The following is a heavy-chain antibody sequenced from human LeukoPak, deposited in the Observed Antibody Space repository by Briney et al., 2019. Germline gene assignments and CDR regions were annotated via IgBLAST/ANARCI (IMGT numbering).Heavy chain of an antibody. D-gene: IGHD3-10*01. V-gene: IGHV4-59*01. Sequence: SETLSLTCTVYGGFISSYYWSWIRQPPGKGLEWIGLICYSGSTNNNPSLKSRVTISLDTSQNQFSLKLTSVTPADTAVYYCAKTAKYYYGSETYYFFEYWGQGTLVTVSS. CDR3: AKTAKYYYGSETYYFFEY. CDR1: GGFISSYY. CDR2: ICYSGST. J-gene: IGHJ4*02.